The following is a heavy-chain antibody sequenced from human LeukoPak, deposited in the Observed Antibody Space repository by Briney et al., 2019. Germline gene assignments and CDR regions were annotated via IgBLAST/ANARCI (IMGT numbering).Heavy chain of an antibody. V-gene: IGHV1-2*02. CDR3: ATLGFGEYIGGFDY. CDR1: GYTFTGYY. CDR2: INPNSGGT. Sequence: ASVKVSCKASGYTFTGYYMHWVRQAPGQGLEWMGWINPNSGGTNYAQKLQGRVTMTRDTSISTAYMELSRLRSDDTAVYYCATLGFGEYIGGFDYWGQGTLVTVSS. D-gene: IGHD3-10*01. J-gene: IGHJ4*02.